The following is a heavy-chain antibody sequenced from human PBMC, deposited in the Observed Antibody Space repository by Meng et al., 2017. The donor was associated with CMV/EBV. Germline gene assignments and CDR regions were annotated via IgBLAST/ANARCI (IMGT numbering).Heavy chain of an antibody. CDR3: ARDRDIVVVPEDPWFDP. V-gene: IGHV4-39*07. CDR1: GGSIRSSSDY. D-gene: IGHD2-2*01. Sequence: VHPSVTLTLARTSAGGSIRSSSDYWGCIRQPPWKGLESIGSIYYSGITYYNPSVKSRVHISVGTSNNQVSLKLSSVTAADTAVYYCARDRDIVVVPEDPWFDPWGQGTLVTVSS. CDR2: IYYSGIT. J-gene: IGHJ5*02.